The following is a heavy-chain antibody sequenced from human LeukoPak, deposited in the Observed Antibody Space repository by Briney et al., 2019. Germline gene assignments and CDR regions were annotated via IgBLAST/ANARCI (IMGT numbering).Heavy chain of an antibody. V-gene: IGHV3-23*01. Sequence: GGTLRLSCAASGFTFSSYGMSWVRQAPGKGLEWVSAISGSGGSTYYADSVKGRFTISRDNSKNTLYLQMNSLRAEDTAVYYCAKSHARYYYYMDVWGKGTTVTVSS. J-gene: IGHJ6*03. CDR2: ISGSGGST. CDR3: AKSHARYYYYMDV. D-gene: IGHD3-16*01. CDR1: GFTFSSYG.